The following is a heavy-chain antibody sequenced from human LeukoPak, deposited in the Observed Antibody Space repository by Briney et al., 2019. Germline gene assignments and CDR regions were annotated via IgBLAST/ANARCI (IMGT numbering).Heavy chain of an antibody. J-gene: IGHJ4*02. D-gene: IGHD6-6*01. V-gene: IGHV3-48*01. CDR1: GFTFSSYD. CDR3: AKPKYSSSPFDY. CDR2: ISGSSSTK. Sequence: GGSLRLSCAASGFTFSSYDMDWVRQAPGKGLEWVSYISGSSSTKYYADSVKGRFFISRDNAKNTLYLQKNSLRAEDTAVYFCAKPKYSSSPFDYWGQGTLVTVSS.